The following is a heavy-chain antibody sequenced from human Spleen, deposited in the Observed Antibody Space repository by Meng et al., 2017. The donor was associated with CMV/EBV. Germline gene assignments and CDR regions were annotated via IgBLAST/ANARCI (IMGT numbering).Heavy chain of an antibody. D-gene: IGHD3-22*01. CDR2: INWKGSNT. CDR3: TRRNFDGSGHSYDY. V-gene: IGHV3-20*04. J-gene: IGHJ4*01. Sequence: GESLKISCAASGFTFDNYAMTWVRQIPGKGLEWVSDINWKGSNTGYADSVKGRFTISRDNAKNSLYLQMNYVRVEDTAVYYCTRRNFDGSGHSYDYWGQGTLVTVSS. CDR1: GFTFDNYA.